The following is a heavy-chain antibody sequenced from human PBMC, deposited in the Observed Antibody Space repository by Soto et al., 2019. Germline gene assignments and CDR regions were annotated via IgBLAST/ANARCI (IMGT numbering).Heavy chain of an antibody. CDR1: GGSISSSSYY. CDR2: IYYSGST. D-gene: IGHD6-13*01. Sequence: SETLSLTCTVSGGSISSSSYYWGWIRQPPGKGLEWIGSIYYSGSTYYNPSLKSRVTISVDTSKNQFSLKLSSVTAADTAVYYCARHRPLRAAARLGWFDPWGQGTLVTVSS. CDR3: ARHRPLRAAARLGWFDP. V-gene: IGHV4-39*01. J-gene: IGHJ5*02.